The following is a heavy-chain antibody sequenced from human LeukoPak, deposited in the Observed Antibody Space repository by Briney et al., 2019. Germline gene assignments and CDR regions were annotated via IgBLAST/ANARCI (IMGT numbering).Heavy chain of an antibody. V-gene: IGHV3-66*01. D-gene: IGHD1-26*01. J-gene: IGHJ4*02. CDR1: GFAVSSNY. CDR3: ARGSELGATCDY. Sequence: GGSLRLSCAASGFAVSSNYMTWVRQAPGKGLEWVSVIYSDGSAYYADSLQGRFTISRDNSKNTVYLQMNSLRAEDTAVYYCARGSELGATCDYWGQRTLVTVSS. CDR2: IYSDGSA.